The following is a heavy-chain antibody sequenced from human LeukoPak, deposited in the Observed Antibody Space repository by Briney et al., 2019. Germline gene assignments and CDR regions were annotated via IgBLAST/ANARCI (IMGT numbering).Heavy chain of an antibody. D-gene: IGHD2-2*01. CDR3: ARLSYCSSTSCFDY. V-gene: IGHV1-2*02. J-gene: IGHJ4*02. CDR2: INPNSGGT. Sequence: ASVKVSCKASGYTFTGYSMHWVRQAPGQGLEWMGWINPNSGGTNYAQKFQGRVTMTRDTSISTAYMELSRLRSDDTAVYYRARLSYCSSTSCFDYWGQGTLVTVSS. CDR1: GYTFTGYS.